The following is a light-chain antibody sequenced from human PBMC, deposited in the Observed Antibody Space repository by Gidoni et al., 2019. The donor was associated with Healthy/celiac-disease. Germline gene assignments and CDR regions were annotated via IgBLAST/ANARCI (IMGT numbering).Light chain of an antibody. CDR1: SSDVGNYNY. CDR2: AVS. V-gene: IGLV2-14*03. Sequence: QSALTQPASVSGSLGQSITISCTGTSSDVGNYNYVSLYQHHPGKAPKLMIYAVSHRPSGVSNRFSGSKFGNTASLTISGLQPEDEADYYCSSYRSSNTVVFGGGTKLTVL. CDR3: SSYRSSNTVV. J-gene: IGLJ2*01.